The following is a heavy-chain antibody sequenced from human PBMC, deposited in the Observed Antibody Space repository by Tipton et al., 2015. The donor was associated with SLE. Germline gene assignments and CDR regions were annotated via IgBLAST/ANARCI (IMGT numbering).Heavy chain of an antibody. Sequence: TLSLTCAVYGGSFSGYYWSWIRQPPGKGLEYIGEINHRGSTNYNPSLKSRVTISVDTSKNQFSLKLSSVTAADTAVYYCARAGYSGYDYNYWGQGTLVTVSS. D-gene: IGHD5-12*01. CDR2: INHRGST. J-gene: IGHJ4*02. CDR1: GGSFSGYY. CDR3: ARAGYSGYDYNY. V-gene: IGHV4-34*01.